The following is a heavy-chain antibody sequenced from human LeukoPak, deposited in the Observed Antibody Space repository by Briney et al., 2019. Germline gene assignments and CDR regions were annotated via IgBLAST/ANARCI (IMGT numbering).Heavy chain of an antibody. J-gene: IGHJ4*02. Sequence: GGSLRLSCVASGFPFSGYWMTWVRQAPGRGLEWVANIKQDGSKKSYVDSVKGRFTISRDNAKNSLYLQMNSLRAEDTAIYYCTRVGYIDEGIDYWGQGTLVTVSS. CDR2: IKQDGSKK. V-gene: IGHV3-7*04. D-gene: IGHD5-24*01. CDR1: GFPFSGYW. CDR3: TRVGYIDEGIDY.